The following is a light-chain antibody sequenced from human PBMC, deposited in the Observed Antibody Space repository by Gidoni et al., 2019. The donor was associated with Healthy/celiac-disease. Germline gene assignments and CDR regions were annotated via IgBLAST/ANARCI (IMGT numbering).Light chain of an antibody. Sequence: DIVMTQSPLSLLVTPGEPASISCRSSQRLLHRNGYNYLDWYLQKPGQSPQLLIYLGSSRASGVPDKFSGSGSGTDFTLKISRVEAEDVGIYYCMQALQTPITFGQGTRLEIK. CDR2: LGS. CDR3: MQALQTPIT. V-gene: IGKV2-28*01. CDR1: QRLLHRNGYNY. J-gene: IGKJ5*01.